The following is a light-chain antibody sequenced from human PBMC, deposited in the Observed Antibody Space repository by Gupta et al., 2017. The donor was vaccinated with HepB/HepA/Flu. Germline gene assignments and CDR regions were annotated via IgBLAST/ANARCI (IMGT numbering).Light chain of an antibody. CDR2: DTS. V-gene: IGKV3-11*01. CDR3: QQRSSWPLT. CDR1: QSVGTY. Sequence: EIVLTQTLVTPPLSPGERATLSCRASQSVGTYLAWYQQKPGQAPRVLLYDTSNRATDIPARFSGSGSETDFSLTISALQPVDFAVCYCQQRSSWPLTFGGRTEVGIK. J-gene: IGKJ4*01.